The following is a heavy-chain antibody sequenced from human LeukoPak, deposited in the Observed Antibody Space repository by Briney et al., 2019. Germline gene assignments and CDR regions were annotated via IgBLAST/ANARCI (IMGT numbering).Heavy chain of an antibody. V-gene: IGHV1-18*04. CDR3: ARDRIAVAGTNYYYGMDV. CDR1: GYTFTSYG. CDR2: ISAYNGNT. J-gene: IGHJ6*04. Sequence: ASVTVSCKASGYTFTSYGISWVRQAPGQGLEWMGWISAYNGNTNYAQKLQGRVTMTTDTSTSTAYMELRSLRSDDTAVYYCARDRIAVAGTNYYYGMDVWGKGTTVTVSS. D-gene: IGHD6-19*01.